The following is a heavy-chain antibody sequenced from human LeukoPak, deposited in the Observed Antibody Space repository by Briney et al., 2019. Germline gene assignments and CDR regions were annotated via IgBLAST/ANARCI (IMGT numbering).Heavy chain of an antibody. Sequence: GTSLRLSCATSGFTFRSHAMHWVRQSPGKGLEWVAQIWYDGSNKYYADSVKGRFTISRDNSKNTLYLQMNSLRAEDTAVYYCAKYDILTGYPIGGFDYWGQGTLVTVSS. CDR1: GFTFRSHA. D-gene: IGHD3-9*01. CDR2: IWYDGSNK. CDR3: AKYDILTGYPIGGFDY. J-gene: IGHJ4*02. V-gene: IGHV3-33*06.